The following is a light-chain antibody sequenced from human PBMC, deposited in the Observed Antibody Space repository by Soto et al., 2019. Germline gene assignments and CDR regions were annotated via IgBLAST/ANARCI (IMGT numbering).Light chain of an antibody. CDR2: TTD. J-gene: IGLJ2*01. CDR1: TGAVTSGNY. CDR3: LLYYGGAHLV. V-gene: IGLV7-43*01. Sequence: QAVVTQEPSLTVPPGGTVTLTCASNTGAVTSGNYASWFQQKPGQAPRTLIYTTDNRHSWTPARFSGSLLGGRAALTLSDVQPDDEAEYYCLLYYGGAHLVFGGGTKLTVL.